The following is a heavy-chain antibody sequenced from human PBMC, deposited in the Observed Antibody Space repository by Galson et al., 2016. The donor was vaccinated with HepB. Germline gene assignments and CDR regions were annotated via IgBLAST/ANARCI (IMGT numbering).Heavy chain of an antibody. Sequence: AISRDSVYNNGAAWVWIRQSPSRGLEWLGRTFYRSTWENHYAGSVKNRITISPDTSRNQFSLHLNSVTPEDTAVYYCARAVMLGRGMDVWGQGTTVTVSS. D-gene: IGHD3-10*01. V-gene: IGHV6-1*01. CDR3: ARAVMLGRGMDV. J-gene: IGHJ6*02. CDR2: TFYRSTWEN. CDR1: RDSVYNNGAA.